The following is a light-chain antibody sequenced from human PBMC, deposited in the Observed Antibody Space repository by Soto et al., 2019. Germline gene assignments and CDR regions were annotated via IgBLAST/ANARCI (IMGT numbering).Light chain of an antibody. CDR1: QSVSSN. J-gene: IGKJ2*01. V-gene: IGKV3-15*01. Sequence: EIVVTQSPATLSVSPGESATLSCRASQSVSSNLAWYQLKPGQAPRLLIFRASTRATAIPARFRGSGSGTEFTLTISSLQSEDIAIYVCQQYNKWPETFGQGTKLEIK. CDR3: QQYNKWPET. CDR2: RAS.